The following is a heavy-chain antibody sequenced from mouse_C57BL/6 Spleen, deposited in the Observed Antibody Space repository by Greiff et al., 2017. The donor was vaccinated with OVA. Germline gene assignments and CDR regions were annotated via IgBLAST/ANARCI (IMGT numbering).Heavy chain of an antibody. CDR3: TRWGGLTGRCFAY. CDR2: IDPETGGT. V-gene: IGHV1-15*01. D-gene: IGHD4-1*01. CDR1: GYTFTDYE. J-gene: IGHJ3*01. Sequence: QVQLQQSGAELVRPGASVTLSCKTSGYTFTDYEMHWVKQTPVHGLEWIGAIDPETGGTAYNQKFKGKAILTADKSSSTAYMELRSLTSEDSSVYYCTRWGGLTGRCFAYWCQVTLVTVSA.